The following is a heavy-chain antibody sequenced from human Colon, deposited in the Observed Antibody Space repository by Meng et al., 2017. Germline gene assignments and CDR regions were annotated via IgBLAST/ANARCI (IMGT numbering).Heavy chain of an antibody. J-gene: IGHJ4*02. CDR1: GYSITSGYY. V-gene: IGHV4-38-2*02. D-gene: IGHD3-10*01. CDR2: IYHSGST. CDR3: ARDGAYFGSGRYSTPRSRTLDY. Sequence: SETLSLTCAVSGYSITSGYYWAWIRQPPGKGLEYIGSIYHSGSTYYNPSLKSRVTISLDTSKNQFSLKLTSVTAADTALYYCARDGAYFGSGRYSTPRSRTLDYWGQGSLVTVSS.